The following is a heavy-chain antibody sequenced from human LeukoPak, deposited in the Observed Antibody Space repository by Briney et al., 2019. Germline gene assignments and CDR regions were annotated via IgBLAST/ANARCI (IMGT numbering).Heavy chain of an antibody. CDR2: FDPEDGET. Sequence: ASVKVSCKVSGYTLTELSMHWVRQAPGKGLEWMGGFDPEDGETIYAQKVQGRVTMTEDTSTNTAYMELNSLRSEDTAVYYCATDWIEVFVYLGEGDLVTVSS. D-gene: IGHD2-2*03. CDR3: ATDWIEVFVY. J-gene: IGHJ4*02. CDR1: GYTLTELS. V-gene: IGHV1-24*01.